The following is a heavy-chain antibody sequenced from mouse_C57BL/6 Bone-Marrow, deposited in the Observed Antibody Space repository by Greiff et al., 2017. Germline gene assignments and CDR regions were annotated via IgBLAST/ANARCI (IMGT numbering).Heavy chain of an antibody. CDR3: ASPYYGSSYY. CDR2: IDPSDSYT. V-gene: IGHV1-59*01. Sequence: VQLQQPGAELVRPGTSVKLSCKASGYTFTSYWMHWVKQRPGQGLEWIGVIDPSDSYTNYNQKFKGKATLTVDTSSSTAYMQRSSLTSEDSAVYYCASPYYGSSYYWGQGTTLTVSS. D-gene: IGHD1-1*01. J-gene: IGHJ2*01. CDR1: GYTFTSYW.